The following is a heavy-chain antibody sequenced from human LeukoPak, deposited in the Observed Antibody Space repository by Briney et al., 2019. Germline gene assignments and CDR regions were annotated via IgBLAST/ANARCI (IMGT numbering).Heavy chain of an antibody. CDR2: IYYSGST. V-gene: IGHV4-61*08. J-gene: IGHJ6*02. CDR1: GGSVNSGDSF. Sequence: PSGTLSLTCAVSGGSVNSGDSFWSWIRQPPGKGLEWIGNIYYSGSTNYNPSLQSRVTVSIDTFKNQFSLKVRSVTPADTAVYYCARKLGIAVGDYYYYGLDVWGQGTTVTVSS. D-gene: IGHD6-19*01. CDR3: ARKLGIAVGDYYYYGLDV.